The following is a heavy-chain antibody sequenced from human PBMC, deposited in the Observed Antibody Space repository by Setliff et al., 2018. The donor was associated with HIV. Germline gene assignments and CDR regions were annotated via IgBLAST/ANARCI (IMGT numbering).Heavy chain of an antibody. J-gene: IGHJ4*02. D-gene: IGHD3-16*02. CDR3: SRGTFGGVIAQYYFDY. CDR2: ISTFRGT. Sequence: PPGKGLEWIGDISTFRGTNYSPSLQSRVTISMDTSKNQLSLNLSSATAADTAVYYCSRGTFGGVIAQYYFDYWGQGTLVTVSS. V-gene: IGHV4-4*09.